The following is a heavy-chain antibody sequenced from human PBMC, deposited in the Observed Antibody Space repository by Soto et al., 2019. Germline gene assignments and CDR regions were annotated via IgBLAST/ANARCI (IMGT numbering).Heavy chain of an antibody. CDR3: ANGLADGTP. D-gene: IGHD6-19*01. CDR1: GFTFDDYA. Sequence: EVQLVESGGGLVQPGRSQRLSCAASGFTFDDYAMHWVRQAPGKGLEWVSGISWNSGSIGYADSVKGRFTISRDNAKNSLYLQMNSLRAEDTALYYCANGLADGTPWGQGTLVTVSS. V-gene: IGHV3-9*01. CDR2: ISWNSGSI. J-gene: IGHJ4*02.